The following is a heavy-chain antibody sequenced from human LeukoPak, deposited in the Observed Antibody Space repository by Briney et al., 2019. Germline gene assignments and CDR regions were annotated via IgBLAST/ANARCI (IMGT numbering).Heavy chain of an antibody. J-gene: IGHJ5*02. V-gene: IGHV1-18*01. CDR1: GYTFTSYG. CDR2: LSAYNGNT. CDR3: ARDARYCSSTSCYIPWFDP. D-gene: IGHD2-2*02. Sequence: ASVKVSCKASGYTFTSYGISWVRQAPGQGLEWMGWLSAYNGNTNYAQKLQGRVTMTTDTSTSTAYMELRSLRSDDTAVYYCARDARYCSSTSCYIPWFDPWGQGTLVTVSS.